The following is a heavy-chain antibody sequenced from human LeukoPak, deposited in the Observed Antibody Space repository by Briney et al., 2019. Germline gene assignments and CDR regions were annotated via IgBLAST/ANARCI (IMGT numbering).Heavy chain of an antibody. CDR3: AHRRRGYSSGWYTGNFDY. CDR2: IYWDDDK. J-gene: IGHJ4*02. D-gene: IGHD6-19*01. V-gene: IGHV2-5*02. CDR1: GFSLSTSGVG. Sequence: SGPTLVKPTQTLTLTFTFSGFSLSTSGVGVGWIRQPPGKALEWLALIYWDDDKRYSPSLKSTLTITKDTSKNQVVLTMTNMDPVDTATYYCAHRRRGYSSGWYTGNFDYWGQGTLVTVSS.